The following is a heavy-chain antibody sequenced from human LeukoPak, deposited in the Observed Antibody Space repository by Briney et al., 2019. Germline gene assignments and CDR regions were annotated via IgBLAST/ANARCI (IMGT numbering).Heavy chain of an antibody. Sequence: GGSLRLSCAASGFTFSSYAMHWVRQAPGKGLEWVAVISYDGSNKYYADSVKGRFTISRDNSKNTLYLQMNSLRAEDTAVYYCARASSRAGDHLDYWGQGTLVTVSS. J-gene: IGHJ4*02. CDR3: ARASSRAGDHLDY. CDR1: GFTFSSYA. V-gene: IGHV3-30-3*01. CDR2: ISYDGSNK. D-gene: IGHD4-17*01.